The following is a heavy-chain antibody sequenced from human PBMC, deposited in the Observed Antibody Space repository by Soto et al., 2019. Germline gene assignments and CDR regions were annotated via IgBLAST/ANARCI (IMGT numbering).Heavy chain of an antibody. CDR3: ARPHSPGSYNGMDV. CDR1: YW. V-gene: IGHV5-51*01. CDR2: IYPGDSDT. J-gene: IGHJ6*02. D-gene: IGHD1-26*01. Sequence: YWSWIRQPPGKGLEWMGIIYPGDSDTRYSPSFQGQVTISADKSISTAYLQWSSLKASDTAMYYCARPHSPGSYNGMDVWGQGTTVTVSS.